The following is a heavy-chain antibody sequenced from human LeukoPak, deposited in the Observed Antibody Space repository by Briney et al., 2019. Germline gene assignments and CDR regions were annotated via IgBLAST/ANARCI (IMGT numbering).Heavy chain of an antibody. D-gene: IGHD3-16*01. CDR2: IWHDGSKK. CDR1: GFTFNSCG. J-gene: IGHJ4*02. CDR3: ARDTAVITGPFDY. V-gene: IGHV3-33*01. Sequence: GGSLRLSCAASGFTFNSCGMHWVRQAPGKGLEWVAVIWHDGSKKYYADSVKGRFTISRDNSKNTLYLQMNSLRVEDSAVYFCARDTAVITGPFDYWGQGTLVTVSS.